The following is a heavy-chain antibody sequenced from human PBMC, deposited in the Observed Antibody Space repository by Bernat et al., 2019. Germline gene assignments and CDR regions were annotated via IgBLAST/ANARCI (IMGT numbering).Heavy chain of an antibody. CDR2: SKGRTGGGTP. D-gene: IGHD6-19*01. CDR1: GFTLSDAW. Sequence: EVQLVESGGGVVKPGGSLRLSCAGSGFTLSDAWMSWVRQAPGKGLEWVGRSKGRTGGGTPDYAAPAKGRFTVSGDDSKNTMYLHMNSLTTEDTAVYYCTWLGRDFDYWGQGTQVTVSS. CDR3: TWLGRDFDY. J-gene: IGHJ4*02. V-gene: IGHV3-15*01.